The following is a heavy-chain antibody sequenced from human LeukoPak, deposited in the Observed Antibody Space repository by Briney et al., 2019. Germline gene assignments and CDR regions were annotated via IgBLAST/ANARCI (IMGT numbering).Heavy chain of an antibody. CDR1: GFTFSSYA. J-gene: IGHJ4*02. D-gene: IGHD3-22*01. Sequence: PGRSLRLSCAASGFTFSSYAMHWVRQAPGKGLEWVAVISYDGSNKYYADSVKGRFTISRDNSKNTLYLQMNSLRAVDTAVYYCAKDQRQASSSGYKNYFDYWGQGTLVTVSS. CDR2: ISYDGSNK. V-gene: IGHV3-30-3*01. CDR3: AKDQRQASSSGYKNYFDY.